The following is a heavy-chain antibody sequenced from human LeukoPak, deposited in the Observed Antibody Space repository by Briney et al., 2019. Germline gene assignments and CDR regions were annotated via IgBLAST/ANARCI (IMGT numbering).Heavy chain of an antibody. CDR3: AREGVTMVRGVISWFDP. CDR2: INPNSGGT. Sequence: ASVMVSCKASGYTFTGYYMHWVRQAPGQGLEWMGWINPNSGGTNYAQKFQGRVTMTRDTSISTAYMELSRLRSDDTAVYYCAREGVTMVRGVISWFDPWGQGTLVTVSS. CDR1: GYTFTGYY. V-gene: IGHV1-2*02. D-gene: IGHD3-10*01. J-gene: IGHJ5*02.